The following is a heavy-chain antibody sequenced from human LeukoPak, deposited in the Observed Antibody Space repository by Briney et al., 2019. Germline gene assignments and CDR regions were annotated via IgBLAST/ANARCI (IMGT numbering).Heavy chain of an antibody. Sequence: SETLSLTCAVYGGSFSGYYWSWIRQPPGKGLEWIGEINHSGSTNYNPSLKSRVTISVDTSKNQFSLKLSSVTAADTAVYYCASYYYDRSGLDYWGQGTLVSVSS. CDR3: ASYYYDRSGLDY. CDR1: GGSFSGYY. CDR2: INHSGST. V-gene: IGHV4-34*01. D-gene: IGHD3-22*01. J-gene: IGHJ4*02.